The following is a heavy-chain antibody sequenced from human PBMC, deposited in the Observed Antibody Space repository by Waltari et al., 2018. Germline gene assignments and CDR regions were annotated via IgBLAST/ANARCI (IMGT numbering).Heavy chain of an antibody. CDR2: INPDSGAT. V-gene: IGHV1-2*06. CDR1: GYTFTGNN. CDR3: TRSWIQLWTPDFDY. D-gene: IGHD5-18*01. Sequence: QVQLVQSGAEVKQPGASVKVSCKASGYTFTGNNMHWVRQAPGQGLEWMGRINPDSGATTYAQKFQGRVTMTRDTSISTAYMELSSLTSDDTAVYYCTRSWIQLWTPDFDYWGQGTLVTVSS. J-gene: IGHJ4*02.